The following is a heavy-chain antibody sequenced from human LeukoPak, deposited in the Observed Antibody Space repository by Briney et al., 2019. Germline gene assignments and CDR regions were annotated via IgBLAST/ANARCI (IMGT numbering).Heavy chain of an antibody. CDR3: ARGIDYDFWSGLGYYMDV. V-gene: IGHV3-21*01. CDR1: GFTFSSYS. CDR2: ISSSSSYI. J-gene: IGHJ6*03. D-gene: IGHD3-3*01. Sequence: GGSLRLSCTASGFTFSSYSMNWVRQAPGKGLEWVSSISSSSSYIYYADSVKGRFTISRDNAKNSLYLQMNSLRAEDTAVYYCARGIDYDFWSGLGYYMDVWGKGTTVTVSS.